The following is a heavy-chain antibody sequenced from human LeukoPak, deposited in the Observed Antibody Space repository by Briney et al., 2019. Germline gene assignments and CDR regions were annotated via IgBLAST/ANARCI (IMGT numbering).Heavy chain of an antibody. D-gene: IGHD4-11*01. CDR3: VADYMTTVTTGAFDI. V-gene: IGHV4-61*02. Sequence: SQTLSLTCTVSGGSLSSGSYYWSWIRQPAGKGLEWIGRIYTSGSTNYNPSLKSRVTISVDTSKNHFSLKLSSVTAADTAVYYCVADYMTTVTTGAFDIWGQGTMVTVSS. CDR2: IYTSGST. J-gene: IGHJ3*02. CDR1: GGSLSSGSYY.